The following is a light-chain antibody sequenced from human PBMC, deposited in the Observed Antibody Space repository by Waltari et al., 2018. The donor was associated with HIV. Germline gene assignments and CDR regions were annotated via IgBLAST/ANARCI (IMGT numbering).Light chain of an antibody. CDR3: GAWDDSLSGWV. CDR1: RSNIGSNY. V-gene: IGLV1-47*03. J-gene: IGLJ3*02. CDR2: RNN. Sequence: QSVLTQPPSVSGTPGQRVTIYCSGSRSNIGSNYVYWDQQLPGTPPKLLIYRNNQRPSGVPDRFSVSKSGTSVSLAISGLWSEDEADYHCGAWDDSLSGWVFGGGTKLTVL.